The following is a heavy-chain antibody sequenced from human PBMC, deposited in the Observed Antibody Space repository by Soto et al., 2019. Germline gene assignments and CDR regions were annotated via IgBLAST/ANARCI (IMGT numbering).Heavy chain of an antibody. J-gene: IGHJ4*02. CDR3: ARGRGMITFGGVIPNLPFDY. CDR2: INHSGST. D-gene: IGHD3-16*02. CDR1: GGSFSGYY. V-gene: IGHV4-34*01. Sequence: QVQLQQWGAGLLKPSETLSLTCAVYGGSFSGYYWSWIRQPPGKGLEWIGEINHSGSTNYNPSLKSRVTISVDTSKNQFSLKLSSVTAADTAVYYCARGRGMITFGGVIPNLPFDYWGQGTLVTVSS.